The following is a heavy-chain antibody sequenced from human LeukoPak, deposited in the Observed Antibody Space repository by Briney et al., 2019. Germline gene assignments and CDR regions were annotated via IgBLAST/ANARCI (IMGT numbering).Heavy chain of an antibody. J-gene: IGHJ4*02. CDR3: ARRTGRSYYFDY. D-gene: IGHD3-16*02. V-gene: IGHV1-69*04. CDR2: IIPILGIA. CDR1: GGTFSSYA. Sequence: ASVKVSCKASGGTFSSYAISWVRQAPGQGLEWMGRIIPILGIANYAQKFQGRVTITADKSTSTAYMELSSLRSEDTAVYYCARRTGRSYYFDYWGQGTLVTVS.